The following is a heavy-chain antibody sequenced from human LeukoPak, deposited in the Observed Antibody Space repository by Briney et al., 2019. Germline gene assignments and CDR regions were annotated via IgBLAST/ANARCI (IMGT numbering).Heavy chain of an antibody. Sequence: QPGGSLRLSCAASGFTFSSYGMHWVRQAPGKGLEWVAVIWYDGSNKYHADSVKGRFTISRDNSKNTLYLQMNSLRAEDTAVYYCAREDYYDSSGYPDYWGQGTLVTVSS. D-gene: IGHD3-22*01. J-gene: IGHJ4*02. CDR3: AREDYYDSSGYPDY. CDR2: IWYDGSNK. V-gene: IGHV3-33*01. CDR1: GFTFSSYG.